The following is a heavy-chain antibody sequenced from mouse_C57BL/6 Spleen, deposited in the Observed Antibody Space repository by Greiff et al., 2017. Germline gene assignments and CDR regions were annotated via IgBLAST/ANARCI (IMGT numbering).Heavy chain of an antibody. Sequence: QVQLKQPGAELVKPGASVKVSCKASGYTFTSYWMHWVKQRPGQGLEWIGRIHPSDSDTNYNQKFKGKATLTVDKSSSTAYMQLSSLTSEDSAVYYCAPYGVRRDYYAMDYWGQGTSVTVSS. CDR3: APYGVRRDYYAMDY. D-gene: IGHD2-14*01. V-gene: IGHV1-74*01. CDR2: IHPSDSDT. CDR1: GYTFTSYW. J-gene: IGHJ4*01.